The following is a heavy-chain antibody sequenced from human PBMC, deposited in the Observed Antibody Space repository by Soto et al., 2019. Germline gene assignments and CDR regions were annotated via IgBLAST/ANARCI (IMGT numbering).Heavy chain of an antibody. V-gene: IGHV3-64*01. J-gene: IGHJ4*02. Sequence: EVQLVESGGGLVQPGGSLRLSCEASGFTFSIYAMHWVRQAPGKGLEYVSAISSNGGSTYYANSVKGRFTISRDNSKNTLYLQMGSLRAEDMAVYYCAREGYCSSTSCYSFDYWGQGTLVTVSS. CDR1: GFTFSIYA. CDR2: ISSNGGST. D-gene: IGHD2-2*01. CDR3: AREGYCSSTSCYSFDY.